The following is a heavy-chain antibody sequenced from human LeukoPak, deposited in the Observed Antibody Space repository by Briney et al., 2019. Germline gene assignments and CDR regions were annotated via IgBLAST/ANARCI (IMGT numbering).Heavy chain of an antibody. CDR1: GFTFSAFW. V-gene: IGHV3-7*01. CDR2: IKPDGSDS. J-gene: IGHJ4*02. CDR3: ARLFGGVTTFDY. Sequence: GGSLRLSCAASGFTFSAFWMSWVRQGPGKGREWVASIKPDGSDSHHVDSVMGRFTISRDNAKNLLYLQMNSLSAEDTAVYYCARLFGGVTTFDYWGQGALVTVSS. D-gene: IGHD4-17*01.